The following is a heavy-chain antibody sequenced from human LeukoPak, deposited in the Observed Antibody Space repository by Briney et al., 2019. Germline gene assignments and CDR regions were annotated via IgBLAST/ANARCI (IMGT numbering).Heavy chain of an antibody. CDR3: AKDCSGGSCYVAFDI. CDR2: ISGSGGST. Sequence: ETLSLTCAVYGGSFSGYYWSWVRQAPGKGLEWVSAISGSGGSTYYADSVKGRFTISRDNSKNTLYLQMNSLRAEDTAVYYCAKDCSGGSCYVAFDIWGQGTMVTVSS. J-gene: IGHJ3*02. CDR1: GGSFSGYY. D-gene: IGHD2-15*01. V-gene: IGHV3-23*01.